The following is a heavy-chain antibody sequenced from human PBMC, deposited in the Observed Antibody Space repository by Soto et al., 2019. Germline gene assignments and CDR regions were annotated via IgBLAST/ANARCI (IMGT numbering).Heavy chain of an antibody. V-gene: IGHV4-39*01. J-gene: IGHJ4*02. Sequence: QLQLQESGPGLVKPSETLSLTCTVSGGSISSSSYYWGWIRQPPGKGLEWIGSIYYSGSTYYNTSLKSRVTLSVDTSKNPFSLKLSSVTAADTAVYYCARLTRGYSYGLPDYWGQGTLVTVSS. CDR1: GGSISSSSYY. CDR2: IYYSGST. CDR3: ARLTRGYSYGLPDY. D-gene: IGHD5-18*01.